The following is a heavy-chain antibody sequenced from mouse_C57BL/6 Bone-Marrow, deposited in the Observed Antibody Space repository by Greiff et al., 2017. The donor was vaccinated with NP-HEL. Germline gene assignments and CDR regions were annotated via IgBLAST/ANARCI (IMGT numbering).Heavy chain of an antibody. CDR2: IDPSDSYT. CDR1: GYTFTSYW. V-gene: IGHV1-69*01. CDR3: ARGIYDGLRGCAY. J-gene: IGHJ3*01. Sequence: QVQLQQPGAELVMPGASVKLSCKASGYTFTSYWMHWVKQRPGQGLEWIGEIDPSDSYTNYNQKFKGKSTLTVDKSSSTAYMQLSSLTSEDSAVYYCARGIYDGLRGCAYWGQGTLVTVSA. D-gene: IGHD2-3*01.